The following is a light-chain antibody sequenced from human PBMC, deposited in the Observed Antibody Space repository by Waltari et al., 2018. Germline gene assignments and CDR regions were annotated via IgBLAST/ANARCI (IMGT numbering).Light chain of an antibody. Sequence: SSELTQDPTVSVALGQTVMITCQGDSLRSFYASCSQQKPRQAPLLVIYGKNNRPAGIPDRFSGSSSGDTAFLTITGAQAEDEADYHCNSRDTSADRLVIFGGGTKLTVL. CDR3: NSRDTSADRLVI. CDR1: SLRSFY. J-gene: IGLJ2*01. CDR2: GKN. V-gene: IGLV3-19*01.